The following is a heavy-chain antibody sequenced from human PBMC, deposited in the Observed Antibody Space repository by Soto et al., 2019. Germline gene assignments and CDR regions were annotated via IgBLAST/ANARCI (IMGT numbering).Heavy chain of an antibody. D-gene: IGHD2-2*02. V-gene: IGHV3-30-3*01. CDR2: ISYDGSNK. J-gene: IGHJ6*02. CDR3: ESDCSSHTCYRQGGMDV. CDR1: GFSLNSYA. Sequence: GGSLRLSCAASGFSLNSYAMHWVRQAPGKGLEWVAVISYDGSNKFYGDSVKGRFTISRDNSKNTVYLQMDSLRTEDTAVYYCESDCSSHTCYRQGGMDVWGQGTTVTVSS.